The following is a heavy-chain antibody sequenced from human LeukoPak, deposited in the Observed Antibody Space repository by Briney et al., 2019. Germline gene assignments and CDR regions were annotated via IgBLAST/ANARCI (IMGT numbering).Heavy chain of an antibody. J-gene: IGHJ4*02. CDR2: INPNSGGT. Sequence: ASVKVSCKASGYTFTGYYMHWVRQAPGPGHEWMGWINPNSGGTNYAQKFQGRVTMTRDTSISTDYMELSRLRSDDTAVYYCARAEDYYDSSGYYGYWGQGTLVTVSS. D-gene: IGHD3-22*01. CDR1: GYTFTGYY. V-gene: IGHV1-2*02. CDR3: ARAEDYYDSSGYYGY.